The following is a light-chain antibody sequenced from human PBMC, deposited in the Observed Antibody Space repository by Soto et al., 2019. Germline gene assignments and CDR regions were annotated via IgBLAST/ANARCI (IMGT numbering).Light chain of an antibody. V-gene: IGLV1-40*01. CDR2: GNS. CDR3: QSYDSSLSWV. J-gene: IGLJ2*01. Sequence: QAVVTQLPSVSGAPGQRVTISCTGSSSNIGAGYDVHWYQQLPGTAPKLLIYGNSNRPSGVPDRFSGSKSGTSASLAITGLQAEDEADYYCQSYDSSLSWVFGGGTKVTVL. CDR1: SSNIGAGYD.